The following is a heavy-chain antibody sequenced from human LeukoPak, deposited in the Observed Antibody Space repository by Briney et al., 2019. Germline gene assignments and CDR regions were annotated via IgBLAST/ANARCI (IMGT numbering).Heavy chain of an antibody. CDR1: GFTFSNSG. CDR2: IRYDGSNK. J-gene: IGHJ4*02. V-gene: IGHV3-30*02. Sequence: PGGSLRLSCAASGFTFSNSGMHWVRQAPGKGLEWVAFIRYDGSNKYYADSVKGRFTISRDNSKNRLYLQMNSLRAEDTAVYYCAKALLGYCSGGSCSLFDYWGQGTLVTVSS. D-gene: IGHD2-15*01. CDR3: AKALLGYCSGGSCSLFDY.